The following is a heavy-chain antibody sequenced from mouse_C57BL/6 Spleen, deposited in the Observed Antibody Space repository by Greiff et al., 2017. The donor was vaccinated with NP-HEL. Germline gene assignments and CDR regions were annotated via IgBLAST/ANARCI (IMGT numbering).Heavy chain of an antibody. CDR3: ARHDDYAMDY. CDR1: GYTFTSYG. J-gene: IGHJ4*01. Sequence: QVQLKQSGAELARPGASVKLSCKASGYTFTSYGISWVKQRTGQGLEWIGEIYPRSGNTYYNEKFKGKATLTADKSSSTAYMELRSLTSEDSAVYFCARHDDYAMDYWGQGTSVTVSS. D-gene: IGHD2-12*01. CDR2: IYPRSGNT. V-gene: IGHV1-81*01.